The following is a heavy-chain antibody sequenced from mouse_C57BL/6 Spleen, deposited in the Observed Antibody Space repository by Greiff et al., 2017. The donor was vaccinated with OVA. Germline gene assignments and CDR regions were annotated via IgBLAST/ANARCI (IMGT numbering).Heavy chain of an antibody. CDR3: ARYLDGYYYFDY. D-gene: IGHD2-3*01. CDR2: IYPGDGDT. V-gene: IGHV1-80*01. J-gene: IGHJ2*01. CDR1: GYAFSSYW. Sequence: VQLVESGAELVKPGASVKISCKASGYAFSSYWMNWVKQRPGKGLEWIGQIYPGDGDTNYNGKFKGKATLTADKSSSTAYMQLSSLTSEDSAVYFCARYLDGYYYFDYWGQGTTLTVSS.